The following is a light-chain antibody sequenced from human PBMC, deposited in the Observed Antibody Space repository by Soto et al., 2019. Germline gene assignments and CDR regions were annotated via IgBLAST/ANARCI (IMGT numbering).Light chain of an antibody. CDR3: CAYAGSSTYV. CDR1: SSDVGNYDL. V-gene: IGLV2-23*01. Sequence: QSALTQPASVSGSPGQSITISCTGTSSDVGNYDLVSWYQQLPGKAPKFILYEGSKRPSGVSNRFSGSKSGNTASLTISGLQAEDEADYYCCAYAGSSTYVFGTGTKVPVL. CDR2: EGS. J-gene: IGLJ1*01.